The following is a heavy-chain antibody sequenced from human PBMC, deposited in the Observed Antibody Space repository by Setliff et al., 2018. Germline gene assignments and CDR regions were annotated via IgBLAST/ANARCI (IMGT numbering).Heavy chain of an antibody. J-gene: IGHJ6*03. CDR2: INHRGST. D-gene: IGHD2-2*01. Sequence: SETLSLTCAAYGGTFSDYYWTWIRQAPGKGLEWVGEINHRGSTKYNPSLKSRATISIDTSKDQFSLKLTSMTAADTAVYFCAREGRSSTRGWYMDAWGKGTSVTVSS. V-gene: IGHV4-34*01. CDR1: GGTFSDYY. CDR3: AREGRSSTRGWYMDA.